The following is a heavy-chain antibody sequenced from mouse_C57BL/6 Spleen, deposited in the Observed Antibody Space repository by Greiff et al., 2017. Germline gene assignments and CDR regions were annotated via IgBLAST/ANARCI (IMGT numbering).Heavy chain of an antibody. CDR2: IRNKANNHAT. V-gene: IGHV6-6*01. Sequence: EVKVEESGGGLVQPGGSMKLSCAASGFTFSDAWMDWVRQSPEKGLEWVAEIRNKANNHATYYAESVKGRFTISRDDSKSSVYLQMNSLRAEDTGIYYCTRGTTVVAPYYAMDYWGQGTSVTVSS. D-gene: IGHD1-1*01. J-gene: IGHJ4*01. CDR1: GFTFSDAW. CDR3: TRGTTVVAPYYAMDY.